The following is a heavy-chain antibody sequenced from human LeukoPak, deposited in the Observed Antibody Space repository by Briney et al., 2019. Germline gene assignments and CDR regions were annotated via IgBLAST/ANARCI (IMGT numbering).Heavy chain of an antibody. CDR2: INHSGST. V-gene: IGHV4-34*01. J-gene: IGHJ4*02. D-gene: IGHD1-26*01. Sequence: PSETLSLTCAVYGGSFSGYYWSWIRQPPGKGLEWIGEINHSGSTNYNPSLKSRVTISVDTSKNQFSLKLSSVTAADTAVYYCARGQVGAGDYWGQGTLVTVSS. CDR1: GGSFSGYY. CDR3: ARGQVGAGDY.